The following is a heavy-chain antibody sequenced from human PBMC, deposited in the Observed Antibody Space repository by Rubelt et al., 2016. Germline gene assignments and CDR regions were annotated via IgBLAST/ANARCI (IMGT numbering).Heavy chain of an antibody. CDR2: IYHSGGR. D-gene: IGHD4-23*01. CDR3: ARAVRWKNYYFDY. CDR1: GGLISRSDHS. V-gene: IGHV4-30-2*01. Sequence: QLQLQESGSGLVKPSQTLSLTCAVSGGLISRSDHSWSWIRQPPGKGLEWIGYIYHSGGRYYNPSLKSRVLISVEPAKNQFALKLSSVTAADTAVYYCARAVRWKNYYFDYWGQGTLVTVSS. J-gene: IGHJ4*02.